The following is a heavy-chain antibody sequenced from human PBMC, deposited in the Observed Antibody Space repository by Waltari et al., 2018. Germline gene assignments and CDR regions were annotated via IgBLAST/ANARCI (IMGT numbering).Heavy chain of an antibody. D-gene: IGHD2-15*01. CDR1: GASVSSTYW. J-gene: IGHJ4*02. CDR2: VHGSGRT. Sequence: QLQESGPGLVKPSGTLSLICAVSGASVSSTYWWSWVRQSPEKGLEWIGQVHGSGRTNYNPSFASRVTMSLDTSTNSFALKVTSATAADTALYYCARDRGRGLYLDTWGQGTLVTVSP. CDR3: ARDRGRGLYLDT. V-gene: IGHV4-4*02.